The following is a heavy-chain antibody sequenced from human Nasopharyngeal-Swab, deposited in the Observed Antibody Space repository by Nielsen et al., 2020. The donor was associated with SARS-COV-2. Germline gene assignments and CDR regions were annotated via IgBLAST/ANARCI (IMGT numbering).Heavy chain of an antibody. D-gene: IGHD3-10*01. J-gene: IGHJ3*01. CDR1: GFTFGTYS. Sequence: GESLKISCAASGFTFGTYSMNWVRQAPGKGLEWVSSISSRSTYIYYADSVKGRLTISRDNAKNSLYLQMNSLRAEDTAVYYCAGAYGSGSYFAFDLWGQGTMVTVSS. CDR2: ISSRSTYI. CDR3: AGAYGSGSYFAFDL. V-gene: IGHV3-21*01.